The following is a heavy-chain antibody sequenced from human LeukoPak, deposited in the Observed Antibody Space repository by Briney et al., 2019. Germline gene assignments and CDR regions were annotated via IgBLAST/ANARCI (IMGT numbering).Heavy chain of an antibody. CDR1: GFTFSSYA. D-gene: IGHD3-22*01. CDR3: AKGSYYDSSGSFYFDY. CDR2: ISASGDNT. V-gene: IGHV3-23*01. J-gene: IGHJ4*02. Sequence: GGSLRLSCAASGFTFSSYAMSWVRQAPGKGLEWVSGISASGDNTYYADSVKGRFTISRDNSKNTLYVQVNSLGTEDTAAYYCAKGSYYDSSGSFYFDYWGQGTLVTVSS.